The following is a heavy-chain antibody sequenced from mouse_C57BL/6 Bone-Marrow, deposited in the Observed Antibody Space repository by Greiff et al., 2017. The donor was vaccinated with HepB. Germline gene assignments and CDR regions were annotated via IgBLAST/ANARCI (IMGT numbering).Heavy chain of an antibody. CDR1: GFAFSSSW. V-gene: IGHV1-82*01. CDR3: ERPRYLLRVRGWCAY. Sequence: VQLQQSGPELVNPGASVKISCTASGFAFSSSWMNWVKQRPGKGLEWIGGIYPGDGDTNYTGKFKGKATLTADKSSSTAYMQLSSLTSEDAAVYLCERPRYLLRVRGWCAYWGQGTLVTVTA. J-gene: IGHJ3*01. D-gene: IGHD1-1*01. CDR2: IYPGDGDT.